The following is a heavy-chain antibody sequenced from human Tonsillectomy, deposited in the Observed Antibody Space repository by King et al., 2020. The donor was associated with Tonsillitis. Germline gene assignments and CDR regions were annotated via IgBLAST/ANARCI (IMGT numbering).Heavy chain of an antibody. D-gene: IGHD3-22*01. J-gene: IGHJ3*02. CDR1: GFIFKDYD. CDR3: AKDKGADYYDSGRGAFDI. Sequence: VQLVESGGGLVNPGGSLRLSCVTSGFIFKDYDMNWVRQVPGKGLEWVSSLGTNKYIYYSDSVKGRFTITRDNAKNSLYLQMKSLNAEDTAVYHCAKDKGADYYDSGRGAFDIWGQGTVVTVSS. V-gene: IGHV3-69-1*01. CDR2: LGTNKYI.